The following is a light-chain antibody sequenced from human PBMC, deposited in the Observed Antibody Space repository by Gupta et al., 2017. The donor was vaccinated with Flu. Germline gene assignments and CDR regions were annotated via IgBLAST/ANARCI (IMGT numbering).Light chain of an antibody. J-gene: IGKJ1*01. CDR1: QNIIRW. CDR2: KAS. CDR3: QHYKSYSST. V-gene: IGKV1-5*03. Sequence: DIQMTQSPSTLSASVGDRVTITCRASQNIIRWLAWYQQKPGKAPKLLIYKASTLESGVPSRFSGRGSGTEFTLTITSLQPDDFATYYCQHYKSYSSTFGQGTRLEVK.